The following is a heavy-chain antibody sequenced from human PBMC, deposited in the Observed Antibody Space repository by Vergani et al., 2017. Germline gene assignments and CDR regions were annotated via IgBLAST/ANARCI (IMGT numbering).Heavy chain of an antibody. Sequence: EVQLVESGGGLVQPGRSLRLSCTASGFTFGDYAMNWFRQAPGKGLEWVGFIRSKAYGGTSEYAASVKGRFTISRDDSKSIAYLQMNSLKTEDTAGYYCSRGGGGDYGDYDFDYWGQGTLVTVSS. J-gene: IGHJ4*02. CDR1: GFTFGDYA. D-gene: IGHD4-17*01. CDR2: IRSKAYGGTS. V-gene: IGHV3-49*03. CDR3: SRGGGGDYGDYDFDY.